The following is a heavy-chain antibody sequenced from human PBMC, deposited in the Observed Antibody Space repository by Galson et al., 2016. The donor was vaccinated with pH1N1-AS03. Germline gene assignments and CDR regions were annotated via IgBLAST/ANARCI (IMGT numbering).Heavy chain of an antibody. V-gene: IGHV3-23*01. CDR2: TSDGGT. Sequence: SLRLSCAASGFTFSTYAMAWVRQAPGKGLEWVSATSDGGTFYTDSVKGRFTISRDDSRDTVYLQMNGLRAEDTALYYCAKGVSNSGDGGVAYWGQGTLVTVSS. CDR1: GFTFSTYA. D-gene: IGHD3-16*01. CDR3: AKGVSNSGDGGVAY. J-gene: IGHJ4*02.